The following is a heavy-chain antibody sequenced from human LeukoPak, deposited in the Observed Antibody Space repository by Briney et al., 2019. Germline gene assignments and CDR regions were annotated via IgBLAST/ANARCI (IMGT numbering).Heavy chain of an antibody. Sequence: SVKVSCKASGGTVSSYAISWVRQAPGQGLEWMGRLIPIFGIANYAQKFQGRVTITADKSTSTAYMELSSLRSEDTAVYYCARAAVAGTAHPGFDHLGYWGQGTLVTVSS. V-gene: IGHV1-69*04. CDR3: ARAAVAGTAHPGFDHLGY. J-gene: IGHJ4*02. CDR2: LIPIFGIA. CDR1: GGTVSSYA. D-gene: IGHD6-19*01.